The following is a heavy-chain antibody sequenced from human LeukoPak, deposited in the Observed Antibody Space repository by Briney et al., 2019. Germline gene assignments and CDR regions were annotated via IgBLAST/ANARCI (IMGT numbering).Heavy chain of an antibody. V-gene: IGHV4-39*07. CDR3: ARGRNTAYPYYFDY. D-gene: IGHD5-18*01. J-gene: IGHJ4*02. CDR1: GGSISSSSYY. Sequence: PSETLSLTCTVSGGSISSSSYYWGWIRQPPGKGLEWIGSIYYSGSTYYNPSLKSRVTISVDTSKNQFSLKLSSVTAADTAVYYCARGRNTAYPYYFDYWGQGTLVTVSS. CDR2: IYYSGST.